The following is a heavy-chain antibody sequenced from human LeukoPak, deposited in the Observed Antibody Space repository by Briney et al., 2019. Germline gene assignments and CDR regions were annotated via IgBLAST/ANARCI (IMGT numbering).Heavy chain of an antibody. CDR1: GFTFSGYG. J-gene: IGHJ3*02. D-gene: IGHD2-21*01. CDR2: IWSDGSNK. CDR3: ARYIPSCGGNCNDGFDI. V-gene: IGHV3-33*01. Sequence: GGSLRLSCAASGFTFSGYGMHWVRQAPGKGLEWVTVIWSDGSNKYYADSVKGRFTISRDNSKNTLYLQMNSLRAEDTAVYYCARYIPSCGGNCNDGFDIWGQGTMVSVSS.